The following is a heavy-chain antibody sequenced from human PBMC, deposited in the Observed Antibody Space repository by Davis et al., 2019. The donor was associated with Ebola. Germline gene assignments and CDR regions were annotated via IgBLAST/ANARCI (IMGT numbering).Heavy chain of an antibody. CDR3: ARGGGGYCSSTSCYRYYGMDV. D-gene: IGHD2-2*02. CDR2: IYYSGST. Sequence: MPSETLSLTCTVSGGSISSGGYYWSWIHQHPGKGLEWIGYIYYSGSTNYNPSLKSRVTISVDTSKNQFSLKLSSVTAADTAVYYCARGGGGYCSSTSCYRYYGMDVWGQGTTVTVSS. J-gene: IGHJ6*02. V-gene: IGHV4-61*08. CDR1: GGSISSGGYY.